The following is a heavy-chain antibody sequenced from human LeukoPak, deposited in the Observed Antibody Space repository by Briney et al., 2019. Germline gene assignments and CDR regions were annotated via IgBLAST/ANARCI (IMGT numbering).Heavy chain of an antibody. V-gene: IGHV3-20*04. CDR3: ARERIRIFDY. CDR1: GFTFDDYG. Sequence: GGSLRLSCAASGFTFDDYGMSWVRQAPGKGLEWVSGINWNGGSTGYADSVKGRFTISRDNSKNTLYLQMNSLRAEDTAVYYCARERIRIFDYWGQGTLVTVSS. J-gene: IGHJ4*02. D-gene: IGHD5-18*01. CDR2: INWNGGST.